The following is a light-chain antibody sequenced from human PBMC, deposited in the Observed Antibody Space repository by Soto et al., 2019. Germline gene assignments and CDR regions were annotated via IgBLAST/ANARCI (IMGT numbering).Light chain of an antibody. Sequence: DIQMTQSPSTLSASVGDRVTITCRASQSISSWLAWYQQKPGKAPKLLIYKASSLECGVPSRFSGSGSATEFPLTISSLPHDDFATYHCKHYSSYWTFGQGTKVEIK. CDR1: QSISSW. J-gene: IGKJ1*01. CDR3: KHYSSYWT. CDR2: KAS. V-gene: IGKV1-5*03.